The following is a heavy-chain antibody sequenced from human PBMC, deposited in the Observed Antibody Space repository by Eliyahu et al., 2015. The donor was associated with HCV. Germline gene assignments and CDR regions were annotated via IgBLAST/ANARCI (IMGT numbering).Heavy chain of an antibody. D-gene: IGHD2-2*01. CDR3: ARDSLGLTSDEIAVESAANSYNNGMDV. V-gene: IGHV4-59*01. CDR1: GXSIXSXY. CDR2: XNYRGNT. J-gene: IGHJ6*02. Sequence: QVQLQESGPGLVKPPETLSLTCTVSGXSIXSXYWXWIRQPPGKGLEWIGYXNYRGNTNYNPSLKSRVTISVDRSKNQLSLKLRSVTAADTAVYFCARDSLGLTSDEIAVESAANSYNNGMDVWGQGTTVTVSS.